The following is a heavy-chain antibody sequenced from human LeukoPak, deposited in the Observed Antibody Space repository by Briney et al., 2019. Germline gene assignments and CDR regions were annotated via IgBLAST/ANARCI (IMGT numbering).Heavy chain of an antibody. CDR2: INPNSGGT. Sequence: ASVKVSCKASGYTFTSYAMNWVRQAPGQGLEWMGWINPNSGGTNYAQKFQGRVTMTRDTSISTAYMELSRLRSDDTAVYYCARAHTVTTTLYYYYYYMDVWGKGTTVTVSS. V-gene: IGHV1-2*02. CDR3: ARAHTVTTTLYYYYYYMDV. J-gene: IGHJ6*03. CDR1: GYTFTSYA. D-gene: IGHD4-11*01.